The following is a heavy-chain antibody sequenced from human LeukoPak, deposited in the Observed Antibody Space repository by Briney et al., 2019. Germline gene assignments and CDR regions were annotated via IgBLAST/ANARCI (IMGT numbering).Heavy chain of an antibody. V-gene: IGHV3-23*01. J-gene: IGHJ4*02. Sequence: GGSLRLSCAASGFTFDTYAMTWVRQAPGKGLEWVSTITHSGETTHYADSVKGRFTISRDNSRKTLFLQMNSLRVEDTAVYYCAKDPRQGGGMFFDYWGQGNLVTVSS. CDR3: AKDPRQGGGMFFDY. D-gene: IGHD1-14*01. CDR2: ITHSGETT. CDR1: GFTFDTYA.